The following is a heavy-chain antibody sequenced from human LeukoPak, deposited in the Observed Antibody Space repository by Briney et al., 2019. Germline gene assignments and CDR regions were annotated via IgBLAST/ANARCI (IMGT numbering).Heavy chain of an antibody. J-gene: IGHJ4*01. V-gene: IGHV4-59*01. Sequence: PSETLSLTCTVSGGSISSYYWSWIRQPPGKGLEWIGHIYYSGNTKYNPSLKSRVSISVDTSKNQFSLKLSSVTAADTAVYYCARDANGYNPFDYWGQEPWSPSP. D-gene: IGHD5-24*01. CDR2: IYYSGNT. CDR1: GGSISSYY. CDR3: ARDANGYNPFDY.